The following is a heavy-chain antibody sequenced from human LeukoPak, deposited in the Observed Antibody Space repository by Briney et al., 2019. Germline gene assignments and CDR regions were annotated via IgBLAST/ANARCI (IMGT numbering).Heavy chain of an antibody. D-gene: IGHD3-22*01. V-gene: IGHV3-23*01. CDR2: ISGSGGST. CDR1: GFTFSSYA. CDR3: AKSAYDSSGYYFLADAFDI. Sequence: GGSLRLSCAASGFTFSSYAMSWVRQAPGKGLEWVSAISGSGGSTHYADSVKGRFTISRDNSKNTLYLQMNSLRAEDTAVYYCAKSAYDSSGYYFLADAFDIWGQGTMVTVSS. J-gene: IGHJ3*02.